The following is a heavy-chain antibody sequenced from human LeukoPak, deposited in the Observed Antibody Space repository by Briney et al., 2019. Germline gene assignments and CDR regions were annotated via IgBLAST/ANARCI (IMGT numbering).Heavy chain of an antibody. CDR1: GYTFTSYG. V-gene: IGHV1-18*01. D-gene: IGHD5-24*01. Sequence: EASVKVSCKASGYTFTSYGISWVRQAPGQGLEWMGWISAYNGNTNYAQKLQGRVTMTTDTSTSTAYMELRSLRSDDTAVYYCARDFGMGEQMTTAARVDYWGQGTLVTVSS. J-gene: IGHJ4*02. CDR2: ISAYNGNT. CDR3: ARDFGMGEQMTTAARVDY.